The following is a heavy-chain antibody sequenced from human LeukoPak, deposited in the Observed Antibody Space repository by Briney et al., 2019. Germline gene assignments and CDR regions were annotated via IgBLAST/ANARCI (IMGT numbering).Heavy chain of an antibody. J-gene: IGHJ4*02. D-gene: IGHD3-10*01. Sequence: GGSLRLSCTASGFTFSNHGMDWVRQAPGKGLEWVSGISPSGDITYYADSVKGRFTISRDNSKNTLYLEVISLTAEDTAVYYCAKDDAWLRFGEWSQGTLITVSS. CDR1: GFTFSNHG. V-gene: IGHV3-23*01. CDR3: AKDDAWLRFGE. CDR2: ISPSGDIT.